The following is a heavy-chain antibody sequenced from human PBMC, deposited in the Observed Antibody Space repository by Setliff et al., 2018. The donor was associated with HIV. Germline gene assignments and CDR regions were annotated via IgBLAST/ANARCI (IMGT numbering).Heavy chain of an antibody. Sequence: PSETLSLTCAVYGGSFSGYYWSWIRQYPGKGLEWIGEINHSGSTNYNPSLKSRVTILGDTSKNQFSLKLSSVTAAETAVYYCARRAGSDYFTRFDYWGQGTLVTVSS. V-gene: IGHV4-34*01. J-gene: IGHJ4*02. CDR2: INHSGST. CDR1: GGSFSGYY. CDR3: ARRAGSDYFTRFDY. D-gene: IGHD3-10*01.